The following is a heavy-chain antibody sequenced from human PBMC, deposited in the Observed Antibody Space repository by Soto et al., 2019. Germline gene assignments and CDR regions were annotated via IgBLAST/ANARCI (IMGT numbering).Heavy chain of an antibody. V-gene: IGHV3-23*01. CDR2: ISGSVGST. Sequence: PXGSLRLSCAASGFTFSSYAMSWVRQAPGKGLEWVSAISGSVGSTYYADSVKGRFTISRDNSKNTLYLQMNSLRAEDTAVYYCAKDKFRGITFFGVAPWGQGTLVTVSS. CDR3: AKDKFRGITFFGVAP. D-gene: IGHD3-3*01. CDR1: GFTFSSYA. J-gene: IGHJ5*02.